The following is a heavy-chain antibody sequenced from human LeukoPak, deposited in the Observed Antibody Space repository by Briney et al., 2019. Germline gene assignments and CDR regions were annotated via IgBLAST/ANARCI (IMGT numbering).Heavy chain of an antibody. CDR1: GGSFSGYY. V-gene: IGHV4-34*01. J-gene: IGHJ3*02. CDR3: ARSAVVTAIPNAFDT. CDR2: INHSGST. Sequence: SETLSLTCAVYGGSFSGYYWSWIRHPPGKGLEWIGEINHSGSTNYNPSLKSRVTISVDTSKNQFSLKLSSVTAADTAVYYCARSAVVTAIPNAFDTWGQGTMVTVSS. D-gene: IGHD2-21*02.